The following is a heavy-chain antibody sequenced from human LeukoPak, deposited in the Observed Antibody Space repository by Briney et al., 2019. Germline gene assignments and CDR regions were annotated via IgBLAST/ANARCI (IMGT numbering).Heavy chain of an antibody. CDR3: AAIGDSSGSDS. J-gene: IGHJ4*02. CDR1: DFSISSDYY. CDR2: FYHSGSS. D-gene: IGHD3-22*01. V-gene: IGHV4-38-2*02. Sequence: SETLSLTCTVSDFSISSDYYWGWIRQPPGKGLEWIGSFYHSGSSYYNPSLKSRVTIPVDTSKNQFSLKLSSVTAADTAVYYCAAIGDSSGSDSWGQGTLVTVSS.